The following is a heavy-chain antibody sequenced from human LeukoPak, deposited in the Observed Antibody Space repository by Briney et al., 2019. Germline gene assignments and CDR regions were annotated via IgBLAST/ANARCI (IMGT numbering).Heavy chain of an antibody. CDR1: GYTFTGYY. CDR2: INPNSGGT. V-gene: IGHV1-2*02. J-gene: IGHJ4*02. Sequence: ASVKVSCTASGYTFTGYYMHWVRQAPGQGLEWMGWINPNSGGTNYAQKFRGRVTMTRDTSISTAYMELSRLRSDDTAVYYCARGKWDFDWLLNSWGQGTLVTVSS. D-gene: IGHD3-9*01. CDR3: ARGKWDFDWLLNS.